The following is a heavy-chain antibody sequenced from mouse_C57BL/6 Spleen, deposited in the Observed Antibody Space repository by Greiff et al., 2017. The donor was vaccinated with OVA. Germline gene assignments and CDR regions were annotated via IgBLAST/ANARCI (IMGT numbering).Heavy chain of an antibody. CDR3: ARGGFITTVVAQDY. D-gene: IGHD1-1*01. CDR2: IDPSDSYT. V-gene: IGHV1-50*01. J-gene: IGHJ2*01. Sequence: QVQLQQPGAELVKPGASVKLSCKASGYTFTSYWMQWVKQRPGQGLEWIGEIDPSDSYTNYNQKFKGKATLTVDTSSSTAYMQLSSLTSEDSAVYYCARGGFITTVVAQDYWGQGTTLTVSS. CDR1: GYTFTSYW.